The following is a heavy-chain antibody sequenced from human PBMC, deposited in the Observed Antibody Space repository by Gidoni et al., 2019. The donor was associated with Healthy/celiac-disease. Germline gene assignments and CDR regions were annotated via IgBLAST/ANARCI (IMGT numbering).Heavy chain of an antibody. V-gene: IGHV3-30*04. CDR1: GFTFSSYA. CDR3: AREEGYCSSTSCRQSDNWFDP. J-gene: IGHJ5*02. Sequence: QVQLVESGGGVVQPGRSLSLSCAASGFTFSSYAMHWVRQAPGKGLEWVAVISYDGSNKYYADSVKGRFTISRDNSKNTLYLQMNSLRAEDTAVYYCAREEGYCSSTSCRQSDNWFDPWGQGTLVTVSS. CDR2: ISYDGSNK. D-gene: IGHD2-2*01.